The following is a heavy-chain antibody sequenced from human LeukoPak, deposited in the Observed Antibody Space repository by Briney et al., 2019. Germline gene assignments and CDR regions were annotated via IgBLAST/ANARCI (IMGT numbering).Heavy chain of an antibody. D-gene: IGHD3-10*01. CDR2: IPYDGSIK. CDR1: GFTFSRYA. CDR3: ATEGSESAFDI. Sequence: PGGSLRLSCAASGFTFSRYAMHWVRQAPGKGLEWVAFIPYDGSIKYYADSVKGRFTISRDNSKNTLYLQMNSLRAEDTAVYFCATEGSESAFDIWGQGTMVTVSS. J-gene: IGHJ3*02. V-gene: IGHV3-30*02.